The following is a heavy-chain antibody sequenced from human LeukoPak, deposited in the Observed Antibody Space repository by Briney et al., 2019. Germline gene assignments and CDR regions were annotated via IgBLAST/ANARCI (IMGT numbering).Heavy chain of an antibody. D-gene: IGHD3-10*01. J-gene: IGHJ5*02. CDR1: GFIFSSHG. CDR2: ISPSGDIT. V-gene: IGHV3-23*01. CDR3: AKDSLNWFGESIS. Sequence: VGSLRLSCAASGFIFSSHGMNWVRQAPGKGLEWGSGISPSGDITYSADSVKGRFTISRDNSKNTRYLQMNSLRAEDTAVYFCAKDSLNWFGESISWGQGTLITVSS.